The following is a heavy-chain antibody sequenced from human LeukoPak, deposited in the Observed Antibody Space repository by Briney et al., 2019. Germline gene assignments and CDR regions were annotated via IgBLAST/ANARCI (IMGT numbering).Heavy chain of an antibody. CDR3: ARGYCSGGTCYLVENWLDP. D-gene: IGHD2-15*01. CDR2: INPNSGGT. J-gene: IGHJ5*02. Sequence: ASVKVSCKASGYTLTAYYIYRVRQAPGQGLEWMGRINPNSGGTDYAQNFQGRVTMTRDTSISTAYMELSRLRSDDTAVYYCARGYCSGGTCYLVENWLDPCGQGTLVTVSS. V-gene: IGHV1-2*06. CDR1: GYTLTAYY.